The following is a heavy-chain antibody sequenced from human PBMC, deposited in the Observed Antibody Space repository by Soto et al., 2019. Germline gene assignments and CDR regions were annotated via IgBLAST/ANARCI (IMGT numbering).Heavy chain of an antibody. V-gene: IGHV4-59*01. D-gene: IGHD3-22*01. CDR1: GGSISIYY. Sequence: PSETLSLTCAVSGGSISIYYWSWIRQPPGKGLEWIGYIYYSGSTNYNPSLKSRVTISVDTSKSQFSLKLSSVTAADTAVYYCARGDDSSGYYPNFDYWGQGTLVTVSS. J-gene: IGHJ4*02. CDR2: IYYSGST. CDR3: ARGDDSSGYYPNFDY.